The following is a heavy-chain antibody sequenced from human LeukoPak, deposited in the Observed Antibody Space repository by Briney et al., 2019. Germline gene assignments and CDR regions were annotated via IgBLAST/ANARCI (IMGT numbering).Heavy chain of an antibody. CDR2: IIPILGIA. J-gene: IGHJ3*02. CDR3: ASPYDFWSGSEFKDAFDI. Sequence: ASVKVSCKASGGTFSSYTISWVRQAPGQGLEWMGRIIPILGIANYAQKFQGRVTITADKSTSTAYMELSSLRSEDTAVYYCASPYDFWSGSEFKDAFDIWGQGTMVTVSS. CDR1: GGTFSSYT. V-gene: IGHV1-69*02. D-gene: IGHD3-3*01.